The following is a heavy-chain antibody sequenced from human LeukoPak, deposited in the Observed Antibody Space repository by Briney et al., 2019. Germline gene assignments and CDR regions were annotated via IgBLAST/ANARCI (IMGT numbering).Heavy chain of an antibody. Sequence: GGSLRLSCAASGFTFSSYAMHWVRQAPGKGLEWGAVISYDGSNKYYADSVKGRFTISRDNSKNTLYLQMNSLRAEDTAVYYCARDRIVEQWFGFDYWGQGTLVTVSS. CDR3: ARDRIVEQWFGFDY. V-gene: IGHV3-30*04. J-gene: IGHJ4*02. CDR1: GFTFSSYA. CDR2: ISYDGSNK. D-gene: IGHD6-19*01.